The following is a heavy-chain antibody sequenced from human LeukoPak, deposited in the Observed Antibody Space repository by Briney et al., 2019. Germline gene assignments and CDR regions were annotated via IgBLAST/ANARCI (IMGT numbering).Heavy chain of an antibody. D-gene: IGHD3-22*01. J-gene: IGHJ5*02. CDR2: IFSSGTA. CDR3: ARIIRTAGYYSNPKSGSFDL. V-gene: IGHV4-39*01. CDR1: GASIRANHHY. Sequence: SETLSLTCTVSGASIRANHHYWAWVRQPPGKGLEWIGTIFSSGTAYYNPSLRTRVSISVDTSKNEFSLRLSAVTAADTGLYYCARIIRTAGYYSNPKSGSFDLWGQGILVTVSS.